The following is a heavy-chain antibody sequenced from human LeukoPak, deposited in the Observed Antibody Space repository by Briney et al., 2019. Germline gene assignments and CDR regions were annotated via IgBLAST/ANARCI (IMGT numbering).Heavy chain of an antibody. CDR3: ARGRYSRTYRWLDP. V-gene: IGHV3-66*01. Sequence: PGGSLRLSCAASGFPVSSNYMSWVRQAPGKGLECVSIIYNNNTYYADSVKGRFTISRDNSKNTLYLQMNSLRAVDTAVYYCARGRYSRTYRWLDPWGQGTLVTVSS. D-gene: IGHD4-11*01. J-gene: IGHJ5*02. CDR1: GFPVSSNY. CDR2: IYNNNT.